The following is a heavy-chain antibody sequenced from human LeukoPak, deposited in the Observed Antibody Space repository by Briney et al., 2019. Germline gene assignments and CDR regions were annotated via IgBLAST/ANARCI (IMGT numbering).Heavy chain of an antibody. CDR2: VYYSGST. J-gene: IGHJ6*02. CDR1: GGSLSNYY. V-gene: IGHV4-59*01. Sequence: SETLSLACTVSGGSLSNYYWSWIRQPPGKGLEWIGYVYYSGSTNYNPSLKSRVAISIDTSKNQFSLKLGSVTAADTAMYYCARAPPYYYGSGSLGSYHYGMDVWGQGTTVTVSS. D-gene: IGHD3-10*01. CDR3: ARAPPYYYGSGSLGSYHYGMDV.